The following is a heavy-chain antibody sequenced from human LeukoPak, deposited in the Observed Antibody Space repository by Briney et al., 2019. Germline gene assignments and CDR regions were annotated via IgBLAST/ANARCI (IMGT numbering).Heavy chain of an antibody. J-gene: IGHJ4*02. CDR2: INPNSGGT. CDR3: ARFTAYTSGWSNLDY. Sequence: GASVKVSCKTSGYTFNDYYIQWVRQAPGQGLEWMGWINPNSGGTNSAQKFQGRLTMTRDTSISTAYMELGRLSFDDTAVYYCARFTAYTSGWSNLDYWGQGTLVTVSS. CDR1: GYTFNDYY. D-gene: IGHD6-19*01. V-gene: IGHV1-2*02.